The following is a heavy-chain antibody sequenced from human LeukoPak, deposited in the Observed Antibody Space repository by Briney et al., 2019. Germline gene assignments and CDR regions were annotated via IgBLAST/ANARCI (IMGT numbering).Heavy chain of an antibody. D-gene: IGHD3-22*01. CDR1: GFTFSDYY. J-gene: IGHJ4*02. CDR2: ISSSGSTI. V-gene: IGHV3-11*04. Sequence: GGSLRLSCAASGFTFSDYYMSWIRQAPGKGLEWVSYISSSGSTIYYADSVKGRFTISRDNSKNTLYLQMNSLRAEDTAVYYCAKDGHYYDSSGYSDYWGQGTLVTVSS. CDR3: AKDGHYYDSSGYSDY.